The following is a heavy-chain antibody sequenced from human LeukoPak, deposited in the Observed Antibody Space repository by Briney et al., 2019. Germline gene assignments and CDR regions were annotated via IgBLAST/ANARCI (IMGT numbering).Heavy chain of an antibody. CDR3: ARLAKGGYYDSSGYYPPRNAFDI. Sequence: SGTLSLTCTVSGGSISSYYWSWIRQPPGKGLEWIGYIYYSGSTNYNPSLKSRVTISVDTSKNQFSLKLSSVTAADTAVYYCARLAKGGYYDSSGYYPPRNAFDIWGQGTMVTVSS. CDR1: GGSISSYY. J-gene: IGHJ3*02. CDR2: IYYSGST. V-gene: IGHV4-59*08. D-gene: IGHD3-22*01.